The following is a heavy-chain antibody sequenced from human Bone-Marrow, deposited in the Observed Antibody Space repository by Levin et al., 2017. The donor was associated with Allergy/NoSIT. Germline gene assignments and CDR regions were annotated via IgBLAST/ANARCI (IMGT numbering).Heavy chain of an antibody. CDR2: ISSNGGST. D-gene: IGHD4-17*01. V-gene: IGHV3-64D*06. CDR1: GFTFSSYA. CDR3: VHTTVTTPGYYYYVDV. J-gene: IGHJ6*03. Sequence: PGGSLRLSCSASGFTFSSYAMHWVRQAPGKGLEYVSAISSNGGSTYYADSVKGRFTISRDNSKNTLYLQMSSLRAEDTAVYYCVHTTVTTPGYYYYVDVWGKGTTVTVSS.